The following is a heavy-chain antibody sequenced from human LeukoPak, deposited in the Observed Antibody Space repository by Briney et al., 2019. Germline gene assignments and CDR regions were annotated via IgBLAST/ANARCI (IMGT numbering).Heavy chain of an antibody. CDR1: GFTFDDYA. CDR2: ISWNSGSI. V-gene: IGHV3-9*01. Sequence: GGSLRLSCAASGFTFDDYAMLWVRQAPGKGLEWVSGISWNSGSIGYADSVKGRFTISRDNAKNSLYLQMNSLRAEDTALYYCAKIAVAGNYFDYWGQGTLVTVSS. D-gene: IGHD6-19*01. J-gene: IGHJ4*02. CDR3: AKIAVAGNYFDY.